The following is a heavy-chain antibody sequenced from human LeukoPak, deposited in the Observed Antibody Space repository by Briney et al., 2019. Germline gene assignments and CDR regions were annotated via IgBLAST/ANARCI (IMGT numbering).Heavy chain of an antibody. J-gene: IGHJ4*02. CDR1: GFTFSNFA. Sequence: GGSLRLSCAASGFTFSNFAMSWVRQGPGKGLEWVSAISGSGGTTYYADSVKGRFTISRDNSKNTLYLQINSLRAEDAAVFYCAKDPRYCSGGSCYVISDYWGQGTLVTVSS. CDR2: ISGSGGTT. CDR3: AKDPRYCSGGSCYVISDY. D-gene: IGHD2-15*01. V-gene: IGHV3-23*01.